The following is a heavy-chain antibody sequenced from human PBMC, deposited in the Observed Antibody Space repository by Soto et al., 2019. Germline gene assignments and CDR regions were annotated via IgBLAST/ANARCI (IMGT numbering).Heavy chain of an antibody. D-gene: IGHD6-19*01. CDR1: GFTFDDYT. J-gene: IGHJ3*02. CDR3: AKVKSAVAGIMRLGGAFDI. Sequence: EVQLVESGGGLVQPGRSLRLSCAASGFTFDDYTMHWVRQAPGKGLEWVSGISWNSGSIGYADSVKGRFTISRDNAKNSVYLQMNSLRAEDTALYYCAKVKSAVAGIMRLGGAFDIWGQGTMVTVSS. CDR2: ISWNSGSI. V-gene: IGHV3-9*01.